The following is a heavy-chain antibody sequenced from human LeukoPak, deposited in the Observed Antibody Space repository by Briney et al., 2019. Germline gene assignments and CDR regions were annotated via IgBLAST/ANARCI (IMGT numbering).Heavy chain of an antibody. V-gene: IGHV3-15*01. J-gene: IGHJ4*02. Sequence: GGSLRLSCTASGLSISNDWMSWVRQAPGKGLEWVARVKSKSAGETTDYAAPVKGRFTISRDDSKNTLYLQMNSLKTEDTAVYYCTLIQGWGSGSYYRDFWGQGTLVTVSS. CDR1: GLSISNDW. CDR2: VKSKSAGETT. CDR3: TLIQGWGSGSYYRDF. D-gene: IGHD3-10*01.